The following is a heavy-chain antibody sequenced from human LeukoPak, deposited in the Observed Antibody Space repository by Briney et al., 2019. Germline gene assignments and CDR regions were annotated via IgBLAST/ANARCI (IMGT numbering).Heavy chain of an antibody. CDR1: GGSISSGGYS. J-gene: IGHJ5*02. CDR3: ARSESRYYGSGSYFS. CDR2: IYYSGST. V-gene: IGHV4-61*08. Sequence: SQTLSLTCAVSGGSISSGGYSWSWIRQPPGKGLEWIGYIYYSGSTNYNPSLKSRVTISVDTSKNQFSLKLSSVTAADTAVYYCARSESRYYGSGSYFSWGQGTLVTVSS. D-gene: IGHD3-10*01.